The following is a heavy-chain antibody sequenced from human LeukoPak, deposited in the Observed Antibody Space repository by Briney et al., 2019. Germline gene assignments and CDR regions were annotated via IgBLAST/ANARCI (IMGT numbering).Heavy chain of an antibody. Sequence: SQTLSLTCAISGDSVSSNSAAWNWIRQSPSRGLEWLGRTYYRSKWYNDYAVSVKSRITINPDTSKNQFSLQLNSVTPEDTAVYYCARVVPDDFWSPYYFDYWGQGTLVTVSS. CDR1: GDSVSSNSAA. J-gene: IGHJ4*02. D-gene: IGHD3-3*01. V-gene: IGHV6-1*01. CDR3: ARVVPDDFWSPYYFDY. CDR2: TYYRSKWYN.